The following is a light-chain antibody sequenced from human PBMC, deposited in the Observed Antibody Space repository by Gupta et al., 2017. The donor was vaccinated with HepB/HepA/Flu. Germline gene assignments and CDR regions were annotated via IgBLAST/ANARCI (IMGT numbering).Light chain of an antibody. CDR3: SSRDSSDSVL. CDR2: GKN. Sequence: SSELTQGPSVSVALGQTVRITCHGDSLRNYYATWYQQKPGQAPVIVIYGKNKRPSGIPDRVSGSRSGNTGSLNITGAQAADEADDYCSSRDSSDSVLFGGGTTLTVL. V-gene: IGLV3-19*01. J-gene: IGLJ2*01. CDR1: SLRNYY.